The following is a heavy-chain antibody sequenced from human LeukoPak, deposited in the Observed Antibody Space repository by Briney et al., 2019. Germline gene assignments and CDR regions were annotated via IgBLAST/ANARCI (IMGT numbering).Heavy chain of an antibody. V-gene: IGHV4-39*01. Sequence: PSETLSLTCTVSGGSISSSSYYWGWIRQPPGKGLEWIGSIYYSGSTYYNPSLKSRVTISVDTSKNQFSLKLSSVTAADTAVYYCARLYYYGSGSYYYHFDYWGQGTLVTVSS. CDR3: ARLYYYGSGSYYYHFDY. CDR1: GGSISSSSYY. CDR2: IYYSGST. D-gene: IGHD3-10*01. J-gene: IGHJ4*02.